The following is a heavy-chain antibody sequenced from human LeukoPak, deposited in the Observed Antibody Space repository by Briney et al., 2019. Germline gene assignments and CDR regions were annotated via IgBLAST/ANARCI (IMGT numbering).Heavy chain of an antibody. CDR1: GGSISSGSYY. Sequence: PSQTLSLTCTVSGGSISSGSYYWSWIRQPAGKGLEWIGRIYTSGSTNYNPSLKSRVTISVDTSKNQFSLKLSSVTAADTAVYYCARVIPYYFDYWGQGTLATVSS. D-gene: IGHD3-16*02. V-gene: IGHV4-61*02. J-gene: IGHJ4*02. CDR2: IYTSGST. CDR3: ARVIPYYFDY.